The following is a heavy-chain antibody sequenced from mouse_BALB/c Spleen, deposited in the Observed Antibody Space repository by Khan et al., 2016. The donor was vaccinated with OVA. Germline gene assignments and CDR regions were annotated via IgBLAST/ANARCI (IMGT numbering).Heavy chain of an antibody. CDR2: IDPFNGGT. J-gene: IGHJ3*01. D-gene: IGHD1-1*01. V-gene: IGHV1S135*01. CDR3: ARHGSTSWFAY. Sequence: EVQLQESGPELMKPGASVKISCKASGYSFTSYYLHWVKQSHGRTLEWIGYIDPFNGGTTYNQNFKGKATLTVDKSSSTAYMHLSSLTSEDSAVYYCARHGSTSWFAYWGQGTLVTVSA. CDR1: GYSFTSYY.